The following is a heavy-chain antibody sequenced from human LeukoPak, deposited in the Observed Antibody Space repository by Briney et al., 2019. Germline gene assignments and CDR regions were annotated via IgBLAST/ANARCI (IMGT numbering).Heavy chain of an antibody. D-gene: IGHD6-13*01. CDR3: ARAYSSSWYYNWFDP. CDR2: INHSGST. CDR1: GGSFSGYY. J-gene: IGHJ5*02. V-gene: IGHV4-34*01. Sequence: SETLSLTCAVYGGSFSGYYWSWIRQPPGKGLEWIGEINHSGSTNYNPSLKSRVTISVDTSKNQFSLKLRSVTAADTAMYYCARAYSSSWYYNWFDPWGQGTLVTVSP.